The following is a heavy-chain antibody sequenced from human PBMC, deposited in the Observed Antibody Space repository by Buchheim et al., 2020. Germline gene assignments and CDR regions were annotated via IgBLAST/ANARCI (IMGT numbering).Heavy chain of an antibody. D-gene: IGHD3-22*01. J-gene: IGHJ4*02. Sequence: QVRLQESGPGLVKPSETLSLICNVAGGSVRSGTYYWSWIRQPPGGGLEWIGYISYTGTAIYSPSLKGRVSISAEPAKNQFSLTVSSVLATDTATYYCVCLRQYYDGNGHQYYDYWGPGTL. CDR2: ISYTGTA. CDR3: VCLRQYYDGNGHQYYDY. V-gene: IGHV4-61*01. CDR1: GGSVRSGTYY.